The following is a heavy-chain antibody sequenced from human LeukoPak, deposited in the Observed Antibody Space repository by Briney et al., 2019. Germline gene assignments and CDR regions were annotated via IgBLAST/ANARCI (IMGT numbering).Heavy chain of an antibody. Sequence: PGGSLRLSCATSGFTFSSYEMNWVRQGPGKGLKWVSFITSSGSAISYADSVRGRFTISRDNAKNTLNLQISRLIAEDTAVYYCARVGKLQVGVEDAFDIWGQGTMVTVSS. CDR3: ARVGKLQVGVEDAFDI. D-gene: IGHD1-26*01. CDR2: ITSSGSAI. CDR1: GFTFSSYE. J-gene: IGHJ3*02. V-gene: IGHV3-48*03.